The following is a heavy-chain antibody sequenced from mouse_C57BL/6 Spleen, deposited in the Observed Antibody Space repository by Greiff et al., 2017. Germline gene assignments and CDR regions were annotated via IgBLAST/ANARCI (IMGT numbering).Heavy chain of an antibody. V-gene: IGHV5-4*01. CDR3: ARDHYYGSIPAMDY. D-gene: IGHD1-1*01. CDR1: GFTFSSYA. CDR2: ISDGGSYT. J-gene: IGHJ4*01. Sequence: EVQLQESGGGLVKPGGSLKLSCAASGFTFSSYAMSWVRQTPEKRLEWVATISDGGSYTYYPDNVKGRFTISRDNAKNNLYLQMSHLKSEDTAMYYCARDHYYGSIPAMDYWGQGTSVTVSS.